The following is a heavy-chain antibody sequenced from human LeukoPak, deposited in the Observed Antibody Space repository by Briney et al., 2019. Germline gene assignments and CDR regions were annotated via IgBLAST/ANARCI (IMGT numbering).Heavy chain of an antibody. CDR3: AKDPRRGCQLPYYFDY. V-gene: IGHV3-23*01. D-gene: IGHD4/OR15-4a*01. CDR1: GFTFSSYA. CDR2: ISGSGGST. J-gene: IGHJ4*02. Sequence: GGSLRLSCAASGFTFSSYAMSWVRQAPGKGLEWVSAISGSGGSTYYADSVKGRFTISRDNSKNTLYLQMNSLRAEDTAVYYCAKDPRRGCQLPYYFDYWGQGTLVTVSS.